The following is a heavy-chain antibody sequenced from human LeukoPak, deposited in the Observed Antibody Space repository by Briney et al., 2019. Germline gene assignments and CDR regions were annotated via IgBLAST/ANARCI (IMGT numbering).Heavy chain of an antibody. D-gene: IGHD6-6*01. Sequence: NPSETLSLTWAVSGYSISSGYYWGWIRQPPGKGLEWIGSIYHSGSTYYNPSLKSRVTISVDTSKNQFSLKLSSVTATDAAIYYCERERSSSSDYWGQGTLVTVSS. J-gene: IGHJ4*02. CDR3: ERERSSSSDY. V-gene: IGHV4-38-2*02. CDR2: IYHSGST. CDR1: GYSISSGYY.